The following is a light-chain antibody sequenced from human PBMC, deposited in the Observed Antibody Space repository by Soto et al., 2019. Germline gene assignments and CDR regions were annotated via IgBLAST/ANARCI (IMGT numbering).Light chain of an antibody. J-gene: IGKJ5*01. CDR2: AAS. CDR3: QQSYSSSPIT. CDR1: QTTNNY. Sequence: DIQMTQSPSSLSASVGDRVTITCRASQTTNNYLNWYQLKPGKAPRLLISAASRLQSGVPPRFSGSGSGTEFTLTINSLRPEDFASYYCQQSYSSSPITFGPGTRLEIK. V-gene: IGKV1-39*01.